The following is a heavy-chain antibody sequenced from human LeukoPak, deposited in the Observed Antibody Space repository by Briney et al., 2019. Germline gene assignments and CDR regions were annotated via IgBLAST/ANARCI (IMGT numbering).Heavy chain of an antibody. V-gene: IGHV1-69*04. J-gene: IGHJ3*02. CDR1: GGTFSSYA. CDR3: ARQYYYGSGRMGAFDN. CDR2: IIPILGIA. D-gene: IGHD3-10*01. Sequence: ASVKVSCKASGGTFSSYAISWVRQAPGQGLEWMGRIIPILGIANYAQKFQGRVMITADKSTSTAYMELSSLRSEDTAVYYCARQYYYGSGRMGAFDNWGQGTMVTVSS.